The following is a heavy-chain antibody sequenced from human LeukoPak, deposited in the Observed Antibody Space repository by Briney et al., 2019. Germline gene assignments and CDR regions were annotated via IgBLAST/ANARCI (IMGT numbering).Heavy chain of an antibody. D-gene: IGHD2-21*01. CDR2: ISYDGSNK. Sequence: GGSLRLSCAASGFTFSSYAMHWVRQAPGKGLEWVAVISYDGSNKYYADSVKGRFTISRDNSKNTLYLQMNSLRAEDTAVYYCARGGCGGDCYDPEWSDPWGQGTLVTVSS. CDR3: ARGGCGGDCYDPEWSDP. V-gene: IGHV3-30-3*01. CDR1: GFTFSSYA. J-gene: IGHJ5*02.